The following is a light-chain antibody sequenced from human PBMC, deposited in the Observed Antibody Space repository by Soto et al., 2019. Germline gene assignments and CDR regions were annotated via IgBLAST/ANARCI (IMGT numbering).Light chain of an antibody. Sequence: EIVLTQSPGTLSLSPGERATLSCRASQTLSINSLAWYQQKLGQPPRLLIYAASTRATDIPERFSGGGSGTDFTLSISSLEPEDFALYYCQQYDASPLTFGPGTTVEIK. V-gene: IGKV3-20*01. CDR2: AAS. CDR1: QTLSINS. CDR3: QQYDASPLT. J-gene: IGKJ3*01.